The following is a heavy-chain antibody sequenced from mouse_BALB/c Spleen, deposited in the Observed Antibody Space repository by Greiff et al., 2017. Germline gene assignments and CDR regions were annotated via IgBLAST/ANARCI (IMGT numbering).Heavy chain of an antibody. D-gene: IGHD4-1*01. V-gene: IGHV7-3*02. Sequence: EVHLVESGGGLVQPGGSLRLSCATSGFTFTDYYMSWVRQPPGKALEWLGFIRNKANGYTTEYSASVKGRFTISRDNSQSILYLQMNTLRAEDSATYYCARQTGAAWFAYWGQGTLGTVSA. CDR2: IRNKANGYTT. J-gene: IGHJ3*01. CDR1: GFTFTDYY. CDR3: ARQTGAAWFAY.